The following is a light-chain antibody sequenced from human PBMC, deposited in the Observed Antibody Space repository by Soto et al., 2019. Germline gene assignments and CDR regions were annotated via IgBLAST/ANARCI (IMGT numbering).Light chain of an antibody. J-gene: IGLJ1*01. Sequence: LTQPASVSGSTGQSITISCTGTSSDVGGYNYVSWYQHHPGKAPKLIIYDVTNRPSGVSNPFSGSKSGNTASLTISGLQPEAEADDYCATHVTSDKRKIVFASGTKVT. CDR1: SSDVGGYNY. V-gene: IGLV2-14*03. CDR3: ATHVTSDKRKIV. CDR2: DVT.